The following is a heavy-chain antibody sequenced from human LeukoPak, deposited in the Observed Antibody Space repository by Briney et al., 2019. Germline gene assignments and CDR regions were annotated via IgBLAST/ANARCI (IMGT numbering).Heavy chain of an antibody. CDR2: IYYAGST. Sequence: PSETLSLTCTVSVGSISVYYWNWIRQPPGKGLECIGYIYYAGSTNHNPSLKSRVTISIDTSKNQFSLKLSSVTTADTALYYCAREKPSSGWYETWGQGTLVTVSS. V-gene: IGHV4-59*01. D-gene: IGHD6-19*01. CDR3: AREKPSSGWYET. J-gene: IGHJ5*02. CDR1: VGSISVYY.